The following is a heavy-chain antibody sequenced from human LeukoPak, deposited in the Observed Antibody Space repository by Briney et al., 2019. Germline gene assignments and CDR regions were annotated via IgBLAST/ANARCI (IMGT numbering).Heavy chain of an antibody. J-gene: IGHJ3*02. CDR2: IYPGDSDT. CDR3: ARPSSPYYYDSSGYYPTNAFDI. CDR1: GYSFTSYW. D-gene: IGHD3-22*01. Sequence: GESLQISWKSSGYSFTSYWIGWVRQMPGKGLEWMGIIYPGDSDTRYSPSFQGQVTISADKFISTAYLQWSSLKVSDTAMYYGARPSSPYYYDSSGYYPTNAFDIWGQGTMVTVSS. V-gene: IGHV5-51*01.